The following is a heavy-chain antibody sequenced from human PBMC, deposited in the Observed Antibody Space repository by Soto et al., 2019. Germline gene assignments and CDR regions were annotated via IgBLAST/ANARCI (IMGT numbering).Heavy chain of an antibody. CDR3: ARERIGYSGSYYFRGDDAFDI. J-gene: IGHJ3*02. D-gene: IGHD1-26*01. CDR1: GYTFTSYA. V-gene: IGHV1-3*01. Sequence: ASVKVSCKASGYTFTSYAMHWVRQAPGQRLEWMGWINAGNGNTKYSQKFQGRVTITRDTSASTAYMELSSLRSEDTAVYYCARERIGYSGSYYFRGDDAFDIWGQGTMVTVSS. CDR2: INAGNGNT.